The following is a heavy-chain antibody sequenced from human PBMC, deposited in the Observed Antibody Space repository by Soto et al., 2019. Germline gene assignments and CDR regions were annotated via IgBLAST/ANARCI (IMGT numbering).Heavy chain of an antibody. Sequence: EVQLVESGGGLVQPGGSLKLSCAASGSTFSGSDMFWVRQASGKGPEYIGRIRTKGNNYATIYAASVKGRFTISRDDSKTTAYLPMSSLTTEDTAVYYCTRFPDSWGRGTLVTVSS. CDR3: TRFPDS. V-gene: IGHV3-73*02. J-gene: IGHJ5*01. CDR2: IRTKGNNYAT. CDR1: GSTFSGSD.